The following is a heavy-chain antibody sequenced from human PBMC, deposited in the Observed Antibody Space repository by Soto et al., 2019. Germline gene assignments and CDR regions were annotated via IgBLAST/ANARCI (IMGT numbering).Heavy chain of an antibody. CDR1: GGSISSYY. V-gene: IGHV4-4*07. D-gene: IGHD3-10*01. CDR2: IYTSGST. Sequence: QVQLQESGPGLVKPSETLSLTCTVSGGSISSYYWSWIRQPAGKGLEWIGRIYTSGSTNYNPSLKSRVTMSVDTSKNQFSRKLSSVTAADTAVYYCARSSAVRGVMYYFDYWGQGTLVTVSS. CDR3: ARSSAVRGVMYYFDY. J-gene: IGHJ4*02.